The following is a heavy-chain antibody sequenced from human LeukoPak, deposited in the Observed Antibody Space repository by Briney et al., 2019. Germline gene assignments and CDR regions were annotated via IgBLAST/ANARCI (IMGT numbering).Heavy chain of an antibody. CDR2: ISDGGGST. J-gene: IGHJ4*02. Sequence: AGGSLRLSCAASGFTFNSYALSWVRQAPGKGLEWVSAISDGGGSTYYADSVKGRFTISRDNSKNTLYLQMNSLRAEDTAVYYCAKDLAIYDSIYFDYWGQGTLVTVSS. D-gene: IGHD3-22*01. CDR3: AKDLAIYDSIYFDY. V-gene: IGHV3-23*01. CDR1: GFTFNSYA.